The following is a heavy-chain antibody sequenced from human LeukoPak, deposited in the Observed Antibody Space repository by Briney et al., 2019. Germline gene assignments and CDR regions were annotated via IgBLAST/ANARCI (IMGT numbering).Heavy chain of an antibody. V-gene: IGHV1-69*02. CDR2: IIPILGIA. D-gene: IGHD6-6*01. Sequence: GASVKVSCKASGGTSSNYIFSWVRQAPGQGLDWMGRIIPILGIANYAQKFQGRVTITADKSTSTAYMELSSLRSEDTAIYYCASTYRSSSGASFDYWGQGTLVTVSS. CDR1: GGTSSNYI. CDR3: ASTYRSSSGASFDY. J-gene: IGHJ4*02.